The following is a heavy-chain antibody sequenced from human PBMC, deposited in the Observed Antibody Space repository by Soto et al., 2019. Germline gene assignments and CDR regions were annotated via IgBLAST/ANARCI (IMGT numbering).Heavy chain of an antibody. CDR2: ISGSGGST. V-gene: IGHV3-23*01. CDR1: GFTLRSYA. D-gene: IGHD6-13*01. CDR3: AKDSSSWPHYFDY. Sequence: SGGSLRLSCAASGFTLRSYAMSWVRQAPGKGLEWVSAISGSGGSTYYADSVKGRFTISRDNSKNTLYLQMNSLRAEDTAVYYCAKDSSSWPHYFDYWGQGTLVTVSS. J-gene: IGHJ4*02.